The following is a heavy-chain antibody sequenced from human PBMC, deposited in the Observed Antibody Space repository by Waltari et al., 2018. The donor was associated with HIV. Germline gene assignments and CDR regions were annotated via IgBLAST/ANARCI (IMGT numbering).Heavy chain of an antibody. Sequence: EVQLVESGGGLVQPGGALRLSCQAPGFTFSSYWMRWVRTAPGKRLEGVAIIKQEGSEKSYVDSVKGRFTISRDNAKNSLYLQMNSLRVEDTAVYYCARPIGRGQDYWDQGTLVTVSS. CDR2: IKQEGSEK. J-gene: IGHJ4*02. V-gene: IGHV3-7*01. CDR3: ARPIGRGQDY. CDR1: GFTFSSYW.